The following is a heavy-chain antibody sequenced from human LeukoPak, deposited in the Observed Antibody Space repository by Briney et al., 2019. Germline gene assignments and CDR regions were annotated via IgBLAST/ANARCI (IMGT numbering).Heavy chain of an antibody. J-gene: IGHJ6*03. D-gene: IGHD5-18*01. V-gene: IGHV1-46*01. CDR2: INPSGGST. Sequence: ASVKVFCKASGYTFTSYYMHWVRQAPGQGLEWMGIINPSGGSTSYAQKFQGRVTMTRDTSTSTVYMELSSLRSEDTAVYYCARGEQLWPDYYYMDVWGKGTTVTVSS. CDR3: ARGEQLWPDYYYMDV. CDR1: GYTFTSYY.